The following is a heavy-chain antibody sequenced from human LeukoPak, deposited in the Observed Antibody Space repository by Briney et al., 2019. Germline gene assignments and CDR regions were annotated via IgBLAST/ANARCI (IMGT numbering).Heavy chain of an antibody. J-gene: IGHJ3*02. CDR3: ARDGELGSPADAFDI. CDR1: GFTFRSYW. Sequence: GGSLRLSCAASGFTFRSYWVTWVRQYPGKGLEWVANIKQDGSETYYADSVKGRFTISRDNAKRSLYLQMNSLRAEDTAVYYCARDGELGSPADAFDIWGQGTMVTVSS. D-gene: IGHD1-26*01. V-gene: IGHV3-7*01. CDR2: IKQDGSET.